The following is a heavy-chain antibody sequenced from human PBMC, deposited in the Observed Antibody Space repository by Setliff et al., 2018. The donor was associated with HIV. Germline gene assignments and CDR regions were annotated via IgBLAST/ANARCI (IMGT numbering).Heavy chain of an antibody. J-gene: IGHJ3*02. V-gene: IGHV1-18*01. CDR2: ISAYNGNT. CDR1: SYTFSTYG. CDR3: ARGDFYDSSGYFTDAFDI. Sequence: GASVKVSCKASSYTFSTYGISWVRQAPGQGLEWMGWISAYNGNTNYAQKLQGRVTVTTDTSTSTAYMELRSLRSDDTAVYYCARGDFYDSSGYFTDAFDIWGQGTMVTVSS. D-gene: IGHD3-22*01.